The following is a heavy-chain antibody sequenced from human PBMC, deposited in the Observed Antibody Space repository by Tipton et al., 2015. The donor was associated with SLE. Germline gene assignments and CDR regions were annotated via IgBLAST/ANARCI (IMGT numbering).Heavy chain of an antibody. Sequence: LTCTVSGGSISSYYWSWIRLPPGKGLEWIGCIYYSGNTNYNPSLKSRVTISVDTSKNQFSLNLSSVTAADTAVYYCARDLSGAHYDLWGRGTLVTVSS. D-gene: IGHD3-3*01. CDR3: ARDLSGAHYDL. CDR2: IYYSGNT. CDR1: GGSISSYY. V-gene: IGHV4-59*01. J-gene: IGHJ2*01.